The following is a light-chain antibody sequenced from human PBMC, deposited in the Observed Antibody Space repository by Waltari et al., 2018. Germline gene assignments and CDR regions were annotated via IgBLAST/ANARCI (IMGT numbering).Light chain of an antibody. CDR1: QSVGTW. J-gene: IGKJ2*01. CDR3: QQYSSFST. V-gene: IGKV1-5*03. Sequence: DLQMNQSSSTLSASVGDRVTISCRASQSVGTWLAWYQQKPGKAPKLLIYMASSLESGVPSRFSGSGSGTEFTLTISSLQPDDFATYSCQQYSSFSTFGQGTKVDI. CDR2: MAS.